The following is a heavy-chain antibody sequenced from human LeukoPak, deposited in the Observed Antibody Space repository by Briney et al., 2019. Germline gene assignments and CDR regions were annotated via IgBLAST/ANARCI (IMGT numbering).Heavy chain of an antibody. J-gene: IGHJ3*02. CDR1: GGSITSGGYY. CDR3: ARDVGRGYDILTGYDGRAFDI. Sequence: SETLSLTCTVSGGSITSGGYYWSWIRQHPGKGPEWIGYIYYSGGTYYNPSLKSRAAISVDTSKNQFSLKLSSVTAADTAVYYCARDVGRGYDILTGYDGRAFDIWGQGTMVTLSS. CDR2: IYYSGGT. V-gene: IGHV4-31*03. D-gene: IGHD3-9*01.